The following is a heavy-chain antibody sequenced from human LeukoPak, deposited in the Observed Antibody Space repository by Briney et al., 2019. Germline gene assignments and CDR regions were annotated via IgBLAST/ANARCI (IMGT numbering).Heavy chain of an antibody. V-gene: IGHV4-61*02. Sequence: SQTLSLTCTVSGGSLSSGSYYWGWIRQPAGKGLEWIGRIYTSGSTNYSPSLKSRVTISVDTSKNQFSLKLSSVTAADTAVYYCLGYCSSTSCQNDYWGQGTLVTVSS. CDR1: GGSLSSGSYY. CDR2: IYTSGST. J-gene: IGHJ4*02. D-gene: IGHD2-2*01. CDR3: LGYCSSTSCQNDY.